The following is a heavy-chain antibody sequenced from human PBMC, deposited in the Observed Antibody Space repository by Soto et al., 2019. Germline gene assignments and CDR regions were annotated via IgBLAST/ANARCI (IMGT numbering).Heavy chain of an antibody. CDR3: ARCSVDTVDSSGLYEY. CDR1: GGSFSAYY. Sequence: PSETLSLTCAVYGGSFSAYYWSWIRQPPGKGLEWIGEINHSGGTSYNPSLKSRVTISVDTSKSQCSLKLTSVTAADMAVYYCARCSVDTVDSSGLYEYWGQGTPVTVSS. CDR2: INHSGGT. V-gene: IGHV4-34*01. D-gene: IGHD3-22*01. J-gene: IGHJ4*02.